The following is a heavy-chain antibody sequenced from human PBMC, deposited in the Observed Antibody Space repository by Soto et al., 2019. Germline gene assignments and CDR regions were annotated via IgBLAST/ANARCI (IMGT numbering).Heavy chain of an antibody. CDR2: IYSGGST. J-gene: IGHJ4*02. CDR3: ARDFYYHGSGTMGVYFDY. Sequence: EVQLEESGGGLVQPGGSLRLSCAASGVTVSSNYMSWVRQAPGKGLEWVSVIYSGGSTYYADSVKGRFTISRDKSKNTLYLQMNSLRAEDTAVYYCARDFYYHGSGTMGVYFDYWGQGTLVTVSS. CDR1: GVTVSSNY. D-gene: IGHD3-10*01. V-gene: IGHV3-66*01.